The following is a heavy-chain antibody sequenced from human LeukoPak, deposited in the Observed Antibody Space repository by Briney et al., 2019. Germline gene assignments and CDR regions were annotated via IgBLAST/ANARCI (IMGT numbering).Heavy chain of an antibody. CDR1: GFTFSSYW. V-gene: IGHV3-7*01. D-gene: IGHD5-12*01. CDR2: IKQDGSEK. Sequence: SGGSLRLSCAASGFTFSSYWMSWVRQAPGKGLEWVANIKQDGSEKYYVDSMKGRFTISRDNAKNSLYLQMNSLRAEDTAVYYCARAKWLRFGGVDYWGQGTLVTVSS. CDR3: ARAKWLRFGGVDY. J-gene: IGHJ4*02.